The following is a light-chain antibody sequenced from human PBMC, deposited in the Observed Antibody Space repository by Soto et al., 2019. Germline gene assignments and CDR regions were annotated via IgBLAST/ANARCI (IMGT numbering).Light chain of an antibody. Sequence: DIQMTQSPSTLSASLGDRVTITCRASQDITRWMAWYQQKPGKAPKLLIYDASSLESGVPSRFSGSGSGTEFILTISGLQPDDLATYYCQQYSRHWTFGQGTKVDI. CDR1: QDITRW. CDR2: DAS. CDR3: QQYSRHWT. J-gene: IGKJ1*01. V-gene: IGKV1-5*01.